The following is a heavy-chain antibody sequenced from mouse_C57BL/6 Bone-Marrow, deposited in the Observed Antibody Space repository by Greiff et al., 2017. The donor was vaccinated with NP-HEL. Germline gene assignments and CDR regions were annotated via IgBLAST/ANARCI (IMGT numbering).Heavy chain of an antibody. CDR2: ILPGSGCT. Sequence: QVQLQQSGAELMKPGASVKLSCKATGYTFTGYWIDWVKQRPGPGLEWIGEILPGSGCTNYNEKFKGKATFTADTSSNTAYMQLSSLTTENSAVYYCAGGLGTTVVTPYAMDYWGQGASVTVAS. D-gene: IGHD1-1*01. CDR1: GYTFTGYW. J-gene: IGHJ4*01. CDR3: AGGLGTTVVTPYAMDY. V-gene: IGHV1-9*01.